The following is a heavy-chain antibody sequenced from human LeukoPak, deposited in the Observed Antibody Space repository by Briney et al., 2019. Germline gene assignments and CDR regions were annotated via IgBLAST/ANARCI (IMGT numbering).Heavy chain of an antibody. V-gene: IGHV4-39*01. D-gene: IGHD3-22*01. CDR3: ARQLHYYDSGGYNWFDP. J-gene: IGHJ5*02. Sequence: SETLSLTCTVSGDSITSSAFYWGWIRQAPGKGLEWIGNIFHGGNTHYNPSLKSRVSISVDRSKNQVSLNLSSVTAADTAVYYCARQLHYYDSGGYNWFDPWGQGTLVTVSS. CDR1: GDSITSSAFY. CDR2: IFHGGNT.